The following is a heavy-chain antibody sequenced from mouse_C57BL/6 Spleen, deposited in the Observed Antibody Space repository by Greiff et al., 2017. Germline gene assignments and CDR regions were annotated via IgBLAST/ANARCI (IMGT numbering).Heavy chain of an antibody. CDR2: LHPSDSDT. V-gene: IGHV1-74*01. CDR3: AIEELGRECLDY. Sequence: QVQLQQPGAELVKPGASVKVSCKASGYTFTSYWMHWVKQRPGQGLEWIGRLHPSDSDTNYNQKFKGKATLTVDKSSSTAYMQLSSLTSEDSAVYYCAIEELGRECLDYWGQGTTLTVSS. CDR1: GYTFTSYW. D-gene: IGHD4-1*01. J-gene: IGHJ2*01.